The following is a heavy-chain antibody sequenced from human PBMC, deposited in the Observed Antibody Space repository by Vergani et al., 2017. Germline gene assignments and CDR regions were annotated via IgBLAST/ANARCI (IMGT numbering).Heavy chain of an antibody. CDR3: ARGESLGDY. D-gene: IGHD3-16*01. CDR1: GGTFSSYA. J-gene: IGHJ4*02. V-gene: IGHV1-69*04. CDR2: IIPILGIA. Sequence: QVQLVQSGAEVKKPGSSVKVSCKASGGTFSSYAISWVRQAPGQGLEWMGRIIPILGIANYAQKFQGRVTMTTDTSTSTAYMELRSLRSDDTAVYYCARGESLGDYWGQGTLVTVSS.